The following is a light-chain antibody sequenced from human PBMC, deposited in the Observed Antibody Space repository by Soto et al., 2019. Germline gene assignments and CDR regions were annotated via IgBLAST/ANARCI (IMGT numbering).Light chain of an antibody. CDR2: YDS. V-gene: IGLV1-44*01. CDR3: AVWDDSLNGFYV. J-gene: IGLJ1*01. Sequence: QSVLTQPPSASGTPGQTITISCSGSRSNIGSNSVNWYQQLPGAAPKLLIYYDSQRPSGVPDRFSGSKSGTSASLAISGLQSEDEADFYCAVWDDSLNGFYVFGTGTKLTVL. CDR1: RSNIGSNS.